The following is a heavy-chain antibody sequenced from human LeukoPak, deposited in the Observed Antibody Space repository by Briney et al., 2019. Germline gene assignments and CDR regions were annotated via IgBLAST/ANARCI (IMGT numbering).Heavy chain of an antibody. Sequence: KPGGSLRLSCAASGFNFSDYNMRWIRQAPGKGLEWVSSISRSGSTKYYADSVKGRFTISRDNAKNSLFLQMNSLRAEDTAVYYCARVLRYCSGGNCYSGGLGYMDVWGKGTTVTIS. CDR1: GFNFSDYN. CDR3: ARVLRYCSGGNCYSGGLGYMDV. CDR2: ISRSGSTK. D-gene: IGHD2-15*01. V-gene: IGHV3-11*01. J-gene: IGHJ6*03.